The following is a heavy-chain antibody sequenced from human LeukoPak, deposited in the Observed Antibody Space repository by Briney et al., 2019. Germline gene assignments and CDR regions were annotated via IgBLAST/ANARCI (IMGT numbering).Heavy chain of an antibody. CDR1: GYTFTSYA. CDR2: INAGNGNT. Sequence: ASVKVSCKASGYTFTSYAMHWVRQAPGQRLEWMGWINAGNGNTKYSQEFQGRVTITRDTSASTAYMELSSLRSEDMAVYYCARESRIVGASAFDYWGQGTLVTVSS. D-gene: IGHD1-26*01. V-gene: IGHV1-3*03. CDR3: ARESRIVGASAFDY. J-gene: IGHJ4*02.